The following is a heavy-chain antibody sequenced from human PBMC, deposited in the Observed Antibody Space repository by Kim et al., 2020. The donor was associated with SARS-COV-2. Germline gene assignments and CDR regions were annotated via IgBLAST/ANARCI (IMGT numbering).Heavy chain of an antibody. Sequence: GGSLRLSCSASGFTFGAFAMGWVRQAPGKGLEWVSAIWGSGVITYYSDSVKGRFTISRDNVKNTVYLQMSSLRVDDTAVYHCAKDRRGIRGNLGFDAWG. D-gene: IGHD3-16*01. V-gene: IGHV3-23*01. J-gene: IGHJ4*01. CDR3: AKDRRGIRGNLGFDA. CDR1: GFTFGAFA. CDR2: IWGSGVIT.